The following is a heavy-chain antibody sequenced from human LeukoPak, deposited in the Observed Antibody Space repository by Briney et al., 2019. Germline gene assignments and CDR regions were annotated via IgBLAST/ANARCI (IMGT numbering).Heavy chain of an antibody. D-gene: IGHD3-22*01. CDR3: ARLGYDSSGYRLGD. Sequence: ASVKVSCKASGYTFTGYYIHWVRQAPGQGLEWMGWINPNSGGTNYAQKFQGRVTMTRDTSISTAFMELSRLGSDDTAVYYCARLGYDSSGYRLGDWGQGTLVTVSS. V-gene: IGHV1-2*02. J-gene: IGHJ4*02. CDR1: GYTFTGYY. CDR2: INPNSGGT.